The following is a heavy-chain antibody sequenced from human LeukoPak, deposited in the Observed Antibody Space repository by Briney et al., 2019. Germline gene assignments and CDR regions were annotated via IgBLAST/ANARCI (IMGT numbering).Heavy chain of an antibody. CDR1: GFTFSSDS. CDR3: ARVGFGELFGVSGWVDY. D-gene: IGHD3-10*01. J-gene: IGHJ4*02. Sequence: GGSLRLSCTASGFTFSSDSINWVRQAPGKGLEWISFISSSSRYIYYADSVKGRFTVSRDNAKNSSYLQMNSLRAEDTAVYYCARVGFGELFGVSGWVDYWGQGTLVTVSS. V-gene: IGHV3-21*04. CDR2: ISSSSRYI.